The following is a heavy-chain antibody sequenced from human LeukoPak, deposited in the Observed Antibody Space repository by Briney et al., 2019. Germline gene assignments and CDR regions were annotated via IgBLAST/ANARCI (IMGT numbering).Heavy chain of an antibody. J-gene: IGHJ4*02. CDR3: ARGGSYTPY. Sequence: PSETLSLTCTVSGVSNGSYFWSWIRQPPGKGLEWIGYIDNRGSTNYNPSLKSRVTISVDTSKNQYSLKLNSVTAADTAVYYCARGGSYTPYWGQGTLVTVSS. D-gene: IGHD1-26*01. V-gene: IGHV4-59*08. CDR1: GVSNGSYF. CDR2: IDNRGST.